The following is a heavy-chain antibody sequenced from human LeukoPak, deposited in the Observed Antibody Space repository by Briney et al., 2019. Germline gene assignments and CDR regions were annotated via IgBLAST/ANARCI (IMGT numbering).Heavy chain of an antibody. CDR3: ATIAVGLPGDY. CDR1: GGSISSYY. V-gene: IGHV4-59*12. J-gene: IGHJ4*02. D-gene: IGHD6-19*01. CDR2: IYYSGST. Sequence: SETLSLTCTVSGGSISSYYWSWIRQPPGKGLEWIGYIYYSGSTNYNPSLKSRVTISVDTSKNQFSLKLSSVTAADTAVYYCATIAVGLPGDYWGQGTLVTVSS.